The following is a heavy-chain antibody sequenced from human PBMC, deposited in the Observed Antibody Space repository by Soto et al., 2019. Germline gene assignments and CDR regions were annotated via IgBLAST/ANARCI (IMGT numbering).Heavy chain of an antibody. D-gene: IGHD6-13*01. CDR2: ISSSGDST. J-gene: IGHJ4*02. Sequence: EVQLLESGGGLVQPGGSLRLSCAASGFTFSSYAMSWVRQAPGTGLEWVSAISSSGDSTYYDDSVKGRFTISRDNPKKTLYLQMSSARAEDTAVYYCANSFSPSSTNWHSHFDHWGQGTPGTGSS. V-gene: IGHV3-23*01. CDR1: GFTFSSYA. CDR3: ANSFSPSSTNWHSHFDH.